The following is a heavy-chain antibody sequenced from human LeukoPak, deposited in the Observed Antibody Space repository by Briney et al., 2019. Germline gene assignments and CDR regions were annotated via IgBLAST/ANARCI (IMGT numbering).Heavy chain of an antibody. CDR3: ATPIFGVAPDV. J-gene: IGHJ6*04. D-gene: IGHD3-3*01. V-gene: IGHV4-38-2*01. CDR2: IYHSGST. CDR1: GYSISSGYY. Sequence: SETLSLTCAVSGYSISSGYYWGWIRPSPGKGLEWIGSIYHSGSTYYNPSLKSRVTISVDTSKNQFSLKLSSVTAADTAVYYCATPIFGVAPDVWGKGTTVTVSS.